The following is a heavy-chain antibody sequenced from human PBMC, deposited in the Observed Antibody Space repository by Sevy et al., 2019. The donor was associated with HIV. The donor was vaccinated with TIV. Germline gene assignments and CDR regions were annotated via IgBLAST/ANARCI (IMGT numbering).Heavy chain of an antibody. CDR2: IFGTGGTA. J-gene: IGHJ4*02. V-gene: IGHV3-23*01. Sequence: GGSLRLSCTASGFTFNDYAMNWVRQVPGKGLEWVSVIFGTGGTAYYADSVKGRFTVSRDNSKNTLSLQMNSLRAEDTAIYYCAKDRRYGDIGLFDYWGQGTLVTVSS. CDR1: GFTFNDYA. CDR3: AKDRRYGDIGLFDY. D-gene: IGHD4-17*01.